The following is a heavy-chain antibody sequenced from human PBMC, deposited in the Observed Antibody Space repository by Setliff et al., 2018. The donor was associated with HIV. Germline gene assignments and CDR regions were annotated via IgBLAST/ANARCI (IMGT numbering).Heavy chain of an antibody. CDR3: ARGGGFWSGQLDF. J-gene: IGHJ4*02. CDR1: GGSISSGSYY. Sequence: SETLSLTCNVSGGSISSGSYYWSWIRQPAGKGLEWIGEINHSGISNFNPSLKSRVTIPIDTPRNQFSLKLSSVTAADTAVYYCARGGGFWSGQLDFWGQGTLVTVSS. D-gene: IGHD3-3*01. CDR2: INHSGIS. V-gene: IGHV4-61*10.